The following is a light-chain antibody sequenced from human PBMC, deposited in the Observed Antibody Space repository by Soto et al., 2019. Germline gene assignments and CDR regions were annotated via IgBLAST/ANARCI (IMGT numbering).Light chain of an antibody. J-gene: IGKJ3*01. Sequence: DVVMTQSPLSLPVNLGQPASISCRSSQSLAYSDGNTYLSWFQQRPGQSPRRLIYKVSNRDSGVLDRFSGSGSGSDFTLEISRVEVGDVGVYYGMQGTHWPGTFGPGKKVEI. V-gene: IGKV2-30*01. CDR1: QSLAYSDGNTY. CDR3: MQGTHWPGT. CDR2: KVS.